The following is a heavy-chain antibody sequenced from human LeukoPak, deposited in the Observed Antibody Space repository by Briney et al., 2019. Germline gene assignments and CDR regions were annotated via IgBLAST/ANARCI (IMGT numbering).Heavy chain of an antibody. CDR1: GFTVSSNY. CDR2: IYSGVST. Sequence: GGSLRLSCAASGFTVSSNYMSWVRQAPGKGLEWGSTIYSGVSTHYSDSVKGRFTISRDTSKNTLYLQMNSLRGEDTAVYYCARNGYTSGWYRNLVQRTLVTVSS. J-gene: IGHJ4*02. D-gene: IGHD6-19*01. V-gene: IGHV3-53*01. CDR3: ARNGYTSGWYRN.